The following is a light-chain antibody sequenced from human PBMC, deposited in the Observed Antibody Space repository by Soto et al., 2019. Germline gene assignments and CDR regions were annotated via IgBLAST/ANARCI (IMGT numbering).Light chain of an antibody. CDR3: QQRSNWPQVT. V-gene: IGKV3-11*01. Sequence: EFVLTQSPGTLSLSPGERATLSGRASQSVSSNLAWYQQKPGQPPRLLIYDISTRATGIPTRFSGSGSGTEFTLTISSLEPEDFAVYYCQQRSNWPQVTFGQGTRLEIK. J-gene: IGKJ5*01. CDR2: DIS. CDR1: QSVSSN.